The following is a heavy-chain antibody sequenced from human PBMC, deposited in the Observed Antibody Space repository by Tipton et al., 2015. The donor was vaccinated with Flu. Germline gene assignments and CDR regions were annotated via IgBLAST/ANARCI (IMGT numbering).Heavy chain of an antibody. Sequence: SLRLSCAASGFTFNNFAVRWVRQAPGTGLEWLAVIAGDGSSYFYADSVKGRFTISRDNSKNMLYLQMDSLRAEDTAVYYCAKGGTNYSDYWGQGTLVTVSS. CDR1: GFTFNNFA. CDR3: AKGGTNYSDY. J-gene: IGHJ4*02. CDR2: IAGDGSSY. V-gene: IGHV3-30-3*01.